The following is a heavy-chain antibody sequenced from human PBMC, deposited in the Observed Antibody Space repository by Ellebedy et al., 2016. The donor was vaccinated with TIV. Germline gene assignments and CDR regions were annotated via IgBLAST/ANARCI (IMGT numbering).Heavy chain of an antibody. Sequence: AASVKVSCKASGSTFTSYEINWVRQATGQGLEWMGWMNPNSCNTGYEQKLQGRVTLTRNTSISTAYMELSSLRSEDTAVYYCATQGPSGFDYWGQGTLVTVSS. CDR2: MNPNSCNT. D-gene: IGHD2-15*01. CDR1: GSTFTSYE. V-gene: IGHV1-8*01. CDR3: ATQGPSGFDY. J-gene: IGHJ4*02.